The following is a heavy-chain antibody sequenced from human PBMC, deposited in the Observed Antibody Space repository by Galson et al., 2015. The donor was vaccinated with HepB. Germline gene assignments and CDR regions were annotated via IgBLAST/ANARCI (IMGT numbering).Heavy chain of an antibody. CDR2: IDPSDSYT. Sequence: SGAEVKKPGESLRISCKGSGYIFTNYWIIWVRQMPGKGLEWMGKIDPSDSYTKYSPSFQGHVTISADRSINTAYLQWGSLKASDTAMYYCARRRGYNSGLSFDYWGQGTLVTVSS. CDR1: GYIFTNYW. J-gene: IGHJ4*02. CDR3: ARRRGYNSGLSFDY. D-gene: IGHD5-18*01. V-gene: IGHV5-10-1*01.